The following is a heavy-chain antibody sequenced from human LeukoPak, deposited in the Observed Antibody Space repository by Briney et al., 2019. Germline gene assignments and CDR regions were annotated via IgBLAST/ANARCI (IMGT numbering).Heavy chain of an antibody. J-gene: IGHJ4*02. CDR3: AKDGAYYIDDY. V-gene: IGHV3-30*02. CDR1: GLTFSNYG. D-gene: IGHD3-10*01. Sequence: GGSLRLSCATSGLTFSNYGMQWGRMAQAQGQDWVAFYINDGNNEQSTASLKGRFTISRDNSKNTLYLQMNSLRTEETAVYYCAKDGAYYIDDYWGQGTLVTVSS. CDR2: YINDGNNE.